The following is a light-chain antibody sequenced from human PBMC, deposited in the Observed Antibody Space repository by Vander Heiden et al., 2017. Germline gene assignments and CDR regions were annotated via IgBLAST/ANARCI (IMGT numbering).Light chain of an antibody. V-gene: IGKV1-9*01. J-gene: IGKJ5*01. Sequence: DIQFTQSPSFLSASLGDRVTITCRASQGISSFLAWYQQKPGKAPNLLIYSASTLQSGVPSRFSGSGSGTEFTLTISSLQPEDFATYYCHQLNNYPITFGQGTRLEIK. CDR3: HQLNNYPIT. CDR2: SAS. CDR1: QGISSF.